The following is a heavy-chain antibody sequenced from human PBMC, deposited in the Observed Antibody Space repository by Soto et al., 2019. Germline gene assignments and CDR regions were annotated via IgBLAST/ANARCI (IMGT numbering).Heavy chain of an antibody. Sequence: SETLSLTCTVSGGSISSSSYYWGWIRQPPGKGLEWIGSIYYSGSAYYNPSLKSRVTISVDTSKNQFSLKLSSVTAADTAVYYCARVRNNIDPWGQGTLVTVSS. D-gene: IGHD1-20*01. CDR2: IYYSGSA. V-gene: IGHV4-39*01. J-gene: IGHJ5*02. CDR3: ARVRNNIDP. CDR1: GGSISSSSYY.